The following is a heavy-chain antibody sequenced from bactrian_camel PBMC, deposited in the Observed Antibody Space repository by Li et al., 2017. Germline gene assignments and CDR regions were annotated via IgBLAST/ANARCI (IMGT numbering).Heavy chain of an antibody. V-gene: IGHV3S53*01. D-gene: IGHD2*01. J-gene: IGHJ4*01. CDR1: ERIYC. Sequence: QVQLVESGGGSVQVGGSLNLTCVTSERIYCMGWFRQAQGKEREGVATILNDGTTYYDDSAKGRFTISQDSAKNTVYLQMNNLKPEDTAMYYCAADFAPIACRVGRTPEVNDYNIWGQGTQVTVS. CDR3: AADFAPIACRVGRTPEVNDYNI. CDR2: ILNDGTT.